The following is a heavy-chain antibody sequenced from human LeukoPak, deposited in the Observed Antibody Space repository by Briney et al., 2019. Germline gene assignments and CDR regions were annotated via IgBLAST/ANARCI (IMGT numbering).Heavy chain of an antibody. J-gene: IGHJ4*02. Sequence: GGSLRLSCAASGFTVSTYYMTWVRQAPGKGLECVSVIYSGGSTYYADSVKGRFTVSRDNSTNTPYLQMNSLRAEDTAMYYCARGLGYCTSTTCLLPFDYWGQGTLVTVSS. V-gene: IGHV3-53*01. CDR2: IYSGGST. CDR3: ARGLGYCTSTTCLLPFDY. D-gene: IGHD2-2*01. CDR1: GFTVSTYY.